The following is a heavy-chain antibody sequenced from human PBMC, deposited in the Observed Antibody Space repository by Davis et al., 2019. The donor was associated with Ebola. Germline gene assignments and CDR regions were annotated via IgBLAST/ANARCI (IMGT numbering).Heavy chain of an antibody. CDR3: AKVERPL. Sequence: GGSLRLSCETSGFIFTKYGMHWVRQAPGKGLEWVAVISYDGSNKYYADSVKGRFTISRDNSKNTLYLQMNSLRAEDTAVYYCAKVERPLWGQGTLVTVSS. CDR1: GFIFTKYG. V-gene: IGHV3-30*18. J-gene: IGHJ4*02. D-gene: IGHD1-1*01. CDR2: ISYDGSNK.